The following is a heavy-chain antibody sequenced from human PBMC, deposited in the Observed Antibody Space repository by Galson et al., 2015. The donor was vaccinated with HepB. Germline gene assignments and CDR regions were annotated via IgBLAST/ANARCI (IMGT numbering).Heavy chain of an antibody. CDR1: GYTFTSYD. V-gene: IGHV1-8*01. Sequence: SVKVSCKASGYTFTSYDINWVRQATGQGLEWMGWMNPNSGNTGYAQKFQGRVTMTRNTSISTAYMELSSLRSEDTAVYYCAREGTDYYDSSGSPTAGSYGTDVSGQGTTVTASS. CDR3: AREGTDYYDSSGSPTAGSYGTDV. CDR2: MNPNSGNT. J-gene: IGHJ6*02. D-gene: IGHD3-22*01.